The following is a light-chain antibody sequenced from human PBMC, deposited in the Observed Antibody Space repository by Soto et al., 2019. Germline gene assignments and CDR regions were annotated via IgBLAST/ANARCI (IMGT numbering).Light chain of an antibody. V-gene: IGKV3-15*01. Sequence: EVVMTQSPATLSVSPGESATLSCRASHSVSSSLAWYQQKPGQTPRLLIYDASTRATGVPARFSGSGSGREFTLTIGSLQSEDFAVYYCQHYNTWPWTFGQGTKV. CDR3: QHYNTWPWT. J-gene: IGKJ1*01. CDR1: HSVSSS. CDR2: DAS.